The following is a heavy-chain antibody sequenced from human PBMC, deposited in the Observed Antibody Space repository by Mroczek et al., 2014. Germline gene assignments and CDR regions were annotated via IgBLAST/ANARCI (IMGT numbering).Heavy chain of an antibody. Sequence: VQLVQSGGGLVQPGGSLRLSCAASGFTFSSYAMSWVRQAPGKGLEWVSAISGSGGSTYYADSVKGRFTISRDNSKNTLYLQMNSLRAEDTAVYYCDETTPPWYVGRPWSTTWGQGTLVHRLL. J-gene: IGHJ4*02. CDR1: GFTFSSYA. CDR2: ISGSGGST. V-gene: IGHV3-23*04. D-gene: IGHD4-17*01. CDR3: DETTPPWYVGRPWSTT.